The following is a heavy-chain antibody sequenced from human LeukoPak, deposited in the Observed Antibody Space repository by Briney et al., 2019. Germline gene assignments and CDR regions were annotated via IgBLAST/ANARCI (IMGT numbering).Heavy chain of an antibody. J-gene: IGHJ6*03. Sequence: CXASGYTFTSYAMNWVRQAPGQGVEWMGWIKTNTGNPTYAQGFTGRFVLSLDTSVSTAYLQISSLKAEDTAVYYCARXXDLXYXXXXMDVWGXGXTVTVSS. V-gene: IGHV7-4-1*02. D-gene: IGHD1-26*01. CDR2: IKTNTGNP. CDR3: ARXXDLXYXXXXMDV. CDR1: GYTFTSYA.